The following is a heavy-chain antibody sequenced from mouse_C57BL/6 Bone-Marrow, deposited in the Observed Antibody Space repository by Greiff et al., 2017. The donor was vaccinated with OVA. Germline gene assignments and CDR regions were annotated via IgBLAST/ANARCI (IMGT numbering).Heavy chain of an antibody. CDR2: ISNGGGST. Sequence: EVQGVESGGGLVQPGGSLKLSCAASGFTFSDYYMYWVRQTPEKRLEWVAYISNGGGSTYYPDTVKGRFTISRDNAKNTLYLQMSRLKSEDTAMYYCARHGSSYDFDYWGQGTTLTVSS. J-gene: IGHJ2*01. CDR3: ARHGSSYDFDY. CDR1: GFTFSDYY. D-gene: IGHD1-1*01. V-gene: IGHV5-12*01.